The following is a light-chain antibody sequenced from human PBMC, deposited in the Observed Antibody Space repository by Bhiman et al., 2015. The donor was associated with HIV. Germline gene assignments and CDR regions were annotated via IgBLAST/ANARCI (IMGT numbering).Light chain of an antibody. Sequence: QSVLTQPPSASGTPGQRVTISCSGSSSNIGSNTINWYQQLPGTAPKLLIYRNNQRPSGVPDRFSASKSGTSATLGITGLQTGDEADYYCATWDSSTLHAVFGGGTKLTVL. CDR3: ATWDSSTLHAV. CDR1: SSNIGSNT. J-gene: IGLJ3*02. CDR2: RNN. V-gene: IGLV1-44*01.